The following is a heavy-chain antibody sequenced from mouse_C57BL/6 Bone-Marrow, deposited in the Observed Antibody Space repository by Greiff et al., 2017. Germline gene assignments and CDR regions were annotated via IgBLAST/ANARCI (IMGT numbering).Heavy chain of an antibody. Sequence: EVKLQQSGPELVKPGASVKISCKASGYSFTGYYMHWVKQSHGNILDWIGYIYPYNGVSSYNQKFKGKATLTVDKSSSTAYMELRSLTSEDSAVYYCARSRGYYGSRGDFDDWGQGTTLTVSS. CDR2: IYPYNGVS. CDR3: ARSRGYYGSRGDFDD. D-gene: IGHD1-1*01. J-gene: IGHJ2*01. V-gene: IGHV1-31*01. CDR1: GYSFTGYY.